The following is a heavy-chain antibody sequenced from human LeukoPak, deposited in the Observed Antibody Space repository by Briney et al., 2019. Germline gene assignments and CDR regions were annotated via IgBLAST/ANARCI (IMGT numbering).Heavy chain of an antibody. D-gene: IGHD5-24*01. V-gene: IGHV1-2*02. Sequence: AAVKVSCKASGGTFSSYAISWVRQAPGQGLEWMGWITPSGGTNYPQKFQGRVAITWDTSITTAYMDLSRLTSDDTAVYYCARDRYGDGRAHLDYWGQGALVTVSS. CDR2: ITPSGGT. CDR1: GGTFSSYA. CDR3: ARDRYGDGRAHLDY. J-gene: IGHJ4*02.